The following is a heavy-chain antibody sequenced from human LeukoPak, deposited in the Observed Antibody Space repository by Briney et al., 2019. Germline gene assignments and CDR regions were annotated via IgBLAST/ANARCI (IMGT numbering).Heavy chain of an antibody. Sequence: GGSLRLSCAASGFTFSSTYMSWVRQAPGKGLEWVSVIYSGGSTYYADSVKGRFTISRDNSKNTLYLQMNSLRAEDTAVYYCARDSNYDYWGQGTLVTVSS. CDR3: ARDSNYDY. J-gene: IGHJ4*02. CDR1: GFTFSSTY. V-gene: IGHV3-66*02. D-gene: IGHD6-13*01. CDR2: IYSGGST.